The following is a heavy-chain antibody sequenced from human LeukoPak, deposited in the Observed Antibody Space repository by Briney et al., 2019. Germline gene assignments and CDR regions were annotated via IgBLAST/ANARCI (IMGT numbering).Heavy chain of an antibody. CDR3: ATKQWLAPPPDS. CDR2: INTDGTVT. V-gene: IGHV3-74*01. J-gene: IGHJ6*01. Sequence: PLGSPRLSCAASGFTFSKYWMLWVRQAPGKGLESVSRINTDGTVTTYADSVKGRFTVSRDNADNTMFLQMNSVRDEDTAVYYCATKQWLAPPPDSWGQGSPLTGSS. D-gene: IGHD6-19*01. CDR1: GFTFSKYW.